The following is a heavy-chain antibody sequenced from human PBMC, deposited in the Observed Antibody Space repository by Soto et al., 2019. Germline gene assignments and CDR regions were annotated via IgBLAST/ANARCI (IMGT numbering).Heavy chain of an antibody. CDR3: ARDANGVSAFDI. D-gene: IGHD2-8*01. J-gene: IGHJ3*02. CDR1: GGSISSGGYY. Sequence: SETLSLTCTVSGGSISSGGYYWSWIRQHPGKGLEWIGYIYYSGSTYYNPSLKSRVTISVDTSKNQFSLKLSSVTAADTAVYYCARDANGVSAFDIWGQGTMVTVSS. CDR2: IYYSGST. V-gene: IGHV4-31*03.